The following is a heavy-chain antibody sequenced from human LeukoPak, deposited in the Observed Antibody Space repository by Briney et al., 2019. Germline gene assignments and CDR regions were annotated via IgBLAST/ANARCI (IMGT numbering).Heavy chain of an antibody. CDR1: GGSFSGYY. J-gene: IGHJ4*02. D-gene: IGHD3-10*01. V-gene: IGHV4-34*01. Sequence: SETLSLTCAVYGGSFSGYYWSWIRQPPGKGLELIGEINHSGSTNYNPSLKSRVTISVDTSKNQFSLKLSSVTAADTAVYYCARHPIYYYGSGSYLGLDYWGQGTLVTVSS. CDR3: ARHPIYYYGSGSYLGLDY. CDR2: INHSGST.